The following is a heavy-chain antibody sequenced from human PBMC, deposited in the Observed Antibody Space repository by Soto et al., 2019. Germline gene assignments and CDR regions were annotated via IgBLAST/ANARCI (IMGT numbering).Heavy chain of an antibody. V-gene: IGHV3-9*01. CDR2: ISWNSGSI. CDR1: GFTFSSYA. Sequence: GGSLRLSCAASGFTFSSYAMSWVRQAPGKGLEWVSGISWNSGSIGYADSVKGRFTISRDNAKNSLYLQMNSLRAEDTALYYCAKGGLAVAYNFDYWGQGTLVTVSS. CDR3: AKGGLAVAYNFDY. D-gene: IGHD6-19*01. J-gene: IGHJ4*02.